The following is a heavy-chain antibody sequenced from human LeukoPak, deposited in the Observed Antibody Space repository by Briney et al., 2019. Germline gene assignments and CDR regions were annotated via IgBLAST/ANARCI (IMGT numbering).Heavy chain of an antibody. Sequence: SVKVSCKASGGTFSSYAISWVRQAPGQGLEWMGGIIPIFGTANYAQKFQGRVTITADKSTSTAYMELSSLRSEDTAVHYCARERRYFDWLGWFDPWGQGTLVTVSS. V-gene: IGHV1-69*06. CDR1: GGTFSSYA. D-gene: IGHD3-9*01. CDR2: IIPIFGTA. J-gene: IGHJ5*02. CDR3: ARERRYFDWLGWFDP.